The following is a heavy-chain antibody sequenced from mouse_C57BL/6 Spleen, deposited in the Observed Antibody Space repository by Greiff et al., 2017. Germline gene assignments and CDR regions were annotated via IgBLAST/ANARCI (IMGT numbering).Heavy chain of an antibody. CDR1: GYAFTNYL. CDR3: ARSGLDYDYDGFAY. Sequence: QVQLQQSGAELVRPGTSVKVSCKASGYAFTNYLIDWVKQRPGQGLEWIGVINPGSGGTNYNEKFKGKATLTADKSSSTAYMQLSSLTSEDSAVYFCARSGLDYDYDGFAYWGQGTLVTVSA. J-gene: IGHJ3*01. V-gene: IGHV1-54*01. CDR2: INPGSGGT. D-gene: IGHD2-4*01.